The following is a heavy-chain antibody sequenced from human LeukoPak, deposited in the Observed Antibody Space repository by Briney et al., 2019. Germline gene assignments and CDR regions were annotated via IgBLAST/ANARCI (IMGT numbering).Heavy chain of an antibody. Sequence: PGGSLRLSCAASGFNFSSYEMNWVRQAPGKGLEWVSYISSSGSTIYYADSVKGRFTISRDNAKNSLYLQMNSLRAEDTAVYHCARIIGFNPYFDYWGQGTLVTVSS. V-gene: IGHV3-48*03. CDR1: GFNFSSYE. CDR3: ARIIGFNPYFDY. CDR2: ISSSGSTI. D-gene: IGHD3-10*01. J-gene: IGHJ4*02.